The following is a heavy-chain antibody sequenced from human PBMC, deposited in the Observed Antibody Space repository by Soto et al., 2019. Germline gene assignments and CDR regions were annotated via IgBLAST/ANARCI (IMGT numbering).Heavy chain of an antibody. CDR3: ARAPSPDSSGWYYCDY. CDR1: GFTFKTYN. CDR2: IGTSGTPV. D-gene: IGHD6-19*01. J-gene: IGHJ4*02. Sequence: EVQLEESGGALVQPGGSLRLSCAASGFTFKTYNMNWVRQAPGKGLEWVSYIGTSGTPVYYADSVKGRFTISRDNAKNSMCLQMHILRDEDTALYFCARAPSPDSSGWYYCDYWGQGNLVTVSS. V-gene: IGHV3-48*02.